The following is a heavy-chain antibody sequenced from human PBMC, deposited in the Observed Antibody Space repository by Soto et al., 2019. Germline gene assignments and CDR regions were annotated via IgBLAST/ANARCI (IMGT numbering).Heavy chain of an antibody. V-gene: IGHV4-4*02. Sequence: SETLCLTYTVSGDSLSNDYWWSWVRQPPGKGLEWIGEIHHSGITNYIQSVRSRVTMSVDKSNNQVSLELTSVAAADTAVYYCARGISYRWVYWGQGILVTVSS. CDR3: ARGISYRWVY. CDR1: GDSLSNDYW. J-gene: IGHJ4*02. D-gene: IGHD3-16*02. CDR2: IHHSGIT.